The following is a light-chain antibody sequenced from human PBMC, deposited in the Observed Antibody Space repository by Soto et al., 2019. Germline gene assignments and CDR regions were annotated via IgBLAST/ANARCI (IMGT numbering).Light chain of an antibody. CDR1: QSVSSSS. Sequence: ETVLTQSPGTLSLSPGERATLSCRASQSVSSSSLAWYQQRPGQAPRLLIYGTSSRATGIPDRFSGSGSGTDFTLTISRLEPEDFATYYCQHYNSYSEAFGQGTKVELK. V-gene: IGKV3-20*01. CDR3: QHYNSYSEA. J-gene: IGKJ1*01. CDR2: GTS.